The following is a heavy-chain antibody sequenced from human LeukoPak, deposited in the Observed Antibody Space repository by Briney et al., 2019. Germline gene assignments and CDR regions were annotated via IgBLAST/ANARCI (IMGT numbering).Heavy chain of an antibody. CDR2: IIPIFGTA. V-gene: IGHV1-69*13. D-gene: IGHD4-23*01. J-gene: IGHJ3*01. CDR1: GGTFSSYA. CDR3: ARDMSTRVTPISYAIDV. Sequence: SVKVSCKASGGTFSSYAISWVRQAPGQGLEWMGGIIPIFGTANYAQKFQGRVTITADESTSTAYMELSSLRSEDTAVYYCARDMSTRVTPISYAIDVWGQGTMVTVSS.